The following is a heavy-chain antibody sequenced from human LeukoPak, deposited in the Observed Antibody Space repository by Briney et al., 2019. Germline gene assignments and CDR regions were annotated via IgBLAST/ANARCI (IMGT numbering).Heavy chain of an antibody. V-gene: IGHV4-59*08. Sequence: PSETLSLTCTVSGGSISSYYWSWIRQPPGKGLEWIGYIYYSGSTNYNPSLKSRVTISADTSKNQFSLKLSSVTAADTAVYYCASRKIVGATRGDYWGQGTLVTVSS. CDR3: ASRKIVGATRGDY. CDR1: GGSISSYY. J-gene: IGHJ4*02. D-gene: IGHD1-26*01. CDR2: IYYSGST.